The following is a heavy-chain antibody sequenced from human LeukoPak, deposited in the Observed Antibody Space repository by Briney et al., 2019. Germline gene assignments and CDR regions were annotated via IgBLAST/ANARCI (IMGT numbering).Heavy chain of an antibody. CDR1: GYTFTGYY. V-gene: IGHV1-2*02. CDR2: INPNRGGT. J-gene: IGHJ4*02. Sequence: GASVKVSCKASGYTFTGYYMHWVRQAPGQGLEWMGWINPNRGGTNYAQKFQGRVTMTRDTSISTAYMELSRLRSDDTAVYYCAREPGGYSYGYPFDYWGQGTLVTVSS. CDR3: AREPGGYSYGYPFDY. D-gene: IGHD5-18*01.